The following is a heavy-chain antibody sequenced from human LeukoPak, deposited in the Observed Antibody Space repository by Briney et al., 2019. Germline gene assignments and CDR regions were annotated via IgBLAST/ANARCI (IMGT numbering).Heavy chain of an antibody. CDR3: ARDYRSSSGWTVDY. Sequence: GGSLRLSCAASGFTFSSYAMSWVRQAPGKGLEWVSAISGSGGSTYYADSMKGRFTISRDNAKNSLYLQMNSLRDEDTAVYYCARDYRSSSGWTVDYWGQGTLVTVSS. D-gene: IGHD6-19*01. CDR2: ISGSGGST. V-gene: IGHV3-23*01. CDR1: GFTFSSYA. J-gene: IGHJ4*02.